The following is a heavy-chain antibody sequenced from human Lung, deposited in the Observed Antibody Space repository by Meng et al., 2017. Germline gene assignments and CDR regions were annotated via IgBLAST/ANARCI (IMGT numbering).Heavy chain of an antibody. CDR2: INHSGST. CDR3: ARGPTTMAHDFDY. J-gene: IGHJ4*02. D-gene: IGHD4-11*01. V-gene: IGHV4-34*01. Sequence: QVQLQQWGAGLLKPSETLFLTCVVPGGSFSDYYWSWIRQPPGKGLEWIGEINHSGSTNYNPSLESRATISVDTSQNNLSLKLSSVTAADSAVYYCARGPTTMAHDFDYWGQGTLVTVSS. CDR1: GGSFSDYY.